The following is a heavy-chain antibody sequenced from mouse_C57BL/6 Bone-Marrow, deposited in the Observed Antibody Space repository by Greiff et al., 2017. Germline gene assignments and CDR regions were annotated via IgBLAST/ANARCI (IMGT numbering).Heavy chain of an antibody. J-gene: IGHJ3*01. Sequence: VKLMESGPGLVAPSQSLSITCTVSGFSLTSYGVHWVRQPPGKGLEWLVVIWSDGSTTYNSALKSRLSISKDNSKSQVFLKMNSLQTDDTAMYYCARHGRIYDGYPFAYGGQGTLVTVSA. D-gene: IGHD2-3*01. CDR2: IWSDGST. CDR1: GFSLTSYG. CDR3: ARHGRIYDGYPFAY. V-gene: IGHV2-6-1*01.